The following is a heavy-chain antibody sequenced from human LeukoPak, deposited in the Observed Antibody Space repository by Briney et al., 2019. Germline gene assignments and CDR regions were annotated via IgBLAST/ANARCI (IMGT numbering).Heavy chain of an antibody. CDR3: ASVTYDFWL. D-gene: IGHD3-3*01. CDR1: GGSISSGGYS. J-gene: IGHJ4*02. CDR2: IYHSGST. Sequence: SETLSLTCAVSGGSISSGGYSWSWIRQPPGKGLEWIGYIYHSGSTYYNPSLKSRVTISVDRSKNQFSLKLSSVTAADTAVYYCASVTYDFWLWGQETLDTVSS. V-gene: IGHV4-30-2*01.